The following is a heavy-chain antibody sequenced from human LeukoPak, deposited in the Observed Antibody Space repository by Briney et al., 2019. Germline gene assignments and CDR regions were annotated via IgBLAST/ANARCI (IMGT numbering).Heavy chain of an antibody. V-gene: IGHV3-48*01. CDR2: ISSFSGTI. Sequence: GGSLRLSCVASGITFSTYSMNWVRQAPGKGLEWVSYISSFSGTINYADSVKGRFTISRDNAKNSLYLQMNGLRAEDTAVYYCARDQGGVGYWGQGTLVTVSS. J-gene: IGHJ4*02. CDR3: ARDQGGVGY. D-gene: IGHD3-16*01. CDR1: GITFSTYS.